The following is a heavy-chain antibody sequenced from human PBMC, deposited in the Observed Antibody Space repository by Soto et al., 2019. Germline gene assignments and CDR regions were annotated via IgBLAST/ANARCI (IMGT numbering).Heavy chain of an antibody. CDR1: GGSFSGYY. Sequence: QVQLQQWGAGLLKASETLSLTCAVYGGSFSGYYWSWIRQPPGKGLEWIGEINHSGSTNYNPSLKSRVTISVDTSKNQFSLKLSSVTAADTAVYYCARWGHGAAAGDYWGQGTLVTVSS. D-gene: IGHD6-13*01. CDR3: ARWGHGAAAGDY. J-gene: IGHJ4*02. CDR2: INHSGST. V-gene: IGHV4-34*01.